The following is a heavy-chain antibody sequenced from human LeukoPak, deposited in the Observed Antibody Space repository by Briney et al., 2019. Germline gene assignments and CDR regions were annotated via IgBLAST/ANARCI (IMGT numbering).Heavy chain of an antibody. CDR1: GDSIRSYD. D-gene: IGHD3-16*01. V-gene: IGHV4-59*01. CDR2: ISYSGST. Sequence: SETLSLTCTVSGDSIRSYDWSWIRQSPGKGLEWIGYISYSGSTNYNPPLKSRVTISLDTSKNQFSLRVSSVTAADTAVYYCVRWIGGYFDYWGQGALVTVSS. J-gene: IGHJ4*02. CDR3: VRWIGGYFDY.